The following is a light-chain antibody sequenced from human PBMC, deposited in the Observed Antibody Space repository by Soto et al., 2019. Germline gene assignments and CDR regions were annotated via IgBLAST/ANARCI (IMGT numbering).Light chain of an antibody. J-gene: IGKJ4*01. V-gene: IGKV3-11*01. CDR1: QSVSNY. CDR3: QQRSNWPLLT. Sequence: EIVLTQSQATLSLSPWERATLSCRARQSVSNYLAWYQQKPGQAPRHLIYDASNRATGIPARFSGSGSGTDFSLTIISLEPEDFAVNYCQQRSNWPLLTFGGGTKVEIK. CDR2: DAS.